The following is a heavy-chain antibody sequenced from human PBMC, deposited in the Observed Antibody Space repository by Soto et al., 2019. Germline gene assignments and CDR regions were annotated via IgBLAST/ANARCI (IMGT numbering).Heavy chain of an antibody. V-gene: IGHV5-51*01. CDR2: IYPGDSDT. CDR3: ARPRWQLTPDY. J-gene: IGHJ4*02. Sequence: PGESLKISCKRSGYSSNIYWIAWVRQLPGKGLEWMGVIYPGDSDTRYSPSFQGQVTISVEKSVSTAYLQWSSLKASETAMYYCARPRWQLTPDYWGQGTLVTGSS. CDR1: GYSSNIYW. D-gene: IGHD2-15*01.